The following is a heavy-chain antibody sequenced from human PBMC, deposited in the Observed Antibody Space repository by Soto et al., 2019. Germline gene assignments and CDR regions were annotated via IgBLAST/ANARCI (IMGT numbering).Heavy chain of an antibody. D-gene: IGHD6-13*01. Sequence: SETLSLTCTVSGGSTSSYYWSWILQPPGKGLKWIGYIYYSGSTNYNPSLKSRVTISVDTAKNQFSLKLSSVTAADTAVYYCARRIAAAGNTWFDPWGQGNLVTVSS. CDR2: IYYSGST. CDR3: ARRIAAAGNTWFDP. J-gene: IGHJ5*02. V-gene: IGHV4-59*01. CDR1: GGSTSSYY.